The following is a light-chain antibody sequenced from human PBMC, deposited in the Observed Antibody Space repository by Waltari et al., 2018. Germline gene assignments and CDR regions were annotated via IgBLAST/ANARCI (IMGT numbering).Light chain of an antibody. V-gene: IGLV2-14*03. CDR1: PRAFTLLDY. CDR2: DAV. J-gene: IGLJ1*01. Sequence: SALPQPASVSGSPGQSTTISSPGTPRAFTLLDYVSWYQHRPGKAPRLIIYDAVKRPSGVSNRFSGSMSGYTASLTISGLQAEDEADYYCCSYTSSDTYVFGSGTTVTVL. CDR3: CSYTSSDTYV.